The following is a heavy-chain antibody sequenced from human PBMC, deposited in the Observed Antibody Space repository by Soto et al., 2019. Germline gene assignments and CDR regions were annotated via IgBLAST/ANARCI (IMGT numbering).Heavy chain of an antibody. D-gene: IGHD1-26*01. J-gene: IGHJ4*02. V-gene: IGHV1-58*01. Sequence: QMQLVQSGPEVKKPGTSVKVSCKASGFTFTSSAVQWVRQARGQRLEWIGWIVVGSGKTNYAQKFQERVTITRDMSTSTAYMELSSLRSEDTAVYYCAASLGSYYRGGRVYWGQGTLVTVSS. CDR3: AASLGSYYRGGRVY. CDR1: GFTFTSSA. CDR2: IVVGSGKT.